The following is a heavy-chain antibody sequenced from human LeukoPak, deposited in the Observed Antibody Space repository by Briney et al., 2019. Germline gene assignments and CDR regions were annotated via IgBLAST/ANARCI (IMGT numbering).Heavy chain of an antibody. CDR1: GFTFSSYG. CDR2: ISYDGSNK. J-gene: IGHJ4*02. Sequence: PGGSLRLSCAASGFTFSSYGMHWVRQAPGKGLEWVAVISYDGSNKYYADSVKGRFTISRDNSKNTLYLQTNSLRAEDTAVYYCAKGYYYADDYWGQGTLVTVSS. V-gene: IGHV3-30*18. CDR3: AKGYYYADDY. D-gene: IGHD3-10*01.